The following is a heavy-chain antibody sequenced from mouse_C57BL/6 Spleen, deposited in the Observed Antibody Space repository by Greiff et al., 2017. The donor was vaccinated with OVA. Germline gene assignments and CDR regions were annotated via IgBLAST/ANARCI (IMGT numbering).Heavy chain of an antibody. D-gene: IGHD1-1*01. Sequence: EVQLVESEGGLVQPGSSMKLSCTASGFTFSDYYMAWVRQVPEKGLEWVANINYDGSSTYYLDSLKSRFIISRDNAKNILYLQMSSLKSEDTATYYCARVQSFNYYGSSYWYFDVWGTGTTVTVSS. CDR1: GFTFSDYY. J-gene: IGHJ1*03. CDR2: INYDGSST. V-gene: IGHV5-16*01. CDR3: ARVQSFNYYGSSYWYFDV.